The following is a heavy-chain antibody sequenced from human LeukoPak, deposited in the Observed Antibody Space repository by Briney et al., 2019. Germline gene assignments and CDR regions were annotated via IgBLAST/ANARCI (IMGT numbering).Heavy chain of an antibody. CDR2: IYHSGST. Sequence: SETLSLTCTVSHYSISSNYYWGWIRQPPGKGPEWIGSIYHSGSTYYNPSLKSRVTISVDTSKNQFSLKLTSVTAADTAVYYCARSSGYMSYWGQGTLVTVSS. D-gene: IGHD3-22*01. CDR1: HYSISSNYY. CDR3: ARSSGYMSY. J-gene: IGHJ4*02. V-gene: IGHV4-38-2*02.